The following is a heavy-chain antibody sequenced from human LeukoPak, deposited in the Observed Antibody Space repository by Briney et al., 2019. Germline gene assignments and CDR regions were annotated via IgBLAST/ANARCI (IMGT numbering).Heavy chain of an antibody. CDR2: ISSSGNTI. V-gene: IGHV3-48*03. CDR1: GFTFSSYE. J-gene: IGHJ4*02. Sequence: GGSLRLSCAASGFTFSSYEMNWARQAPGKGLEWVSYISSSGNTIYYADSVKGRFTISRDNAKNSLYLQMNSLSAEDTAVYYCAANSTSYYVFDYWGQGTLVTVSS. CDR3: AANSTSYYVFDY. D-gene: IGHD3-22*01.